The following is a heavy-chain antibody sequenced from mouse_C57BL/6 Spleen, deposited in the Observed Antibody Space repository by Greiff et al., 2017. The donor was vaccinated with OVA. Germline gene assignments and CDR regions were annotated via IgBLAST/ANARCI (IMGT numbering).Heavy chain of an antibody. CDR3: ERSYDYDVWFAY. V-gene: IGHV5-17*01. CDR2: ISSGSSTI. D-gene: IGHD2-4*01. J-gene: IGHJ3*01. Sequence: DVQLQESGAGLVKPGGSLKLSCAASGFTFSDYGMHWVRQAPEKGLEWVAYISSGSSTIYYADTVKGRFTISRDNAKNTLFLQMTSLRSEDKARYYCERSYDYDVWFAYWGKGTLVTVSA. CDR1: GFTFSDYG.